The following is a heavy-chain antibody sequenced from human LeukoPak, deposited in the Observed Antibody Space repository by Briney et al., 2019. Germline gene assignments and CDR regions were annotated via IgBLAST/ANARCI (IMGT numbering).Heavy chain of an antibody. D-gene: IGHD3-9*01. CDR2: ISSNGGST. CDR3: ASGGEGILTGSPFDY. J-gene: IGHJ4*02. CDR1: GFTFSSYA. V-gene: IGHV3-64*01. Sequence: QPGGSLRLSCAASGFTFSSYAMHWVRQAPGKGLEYVSVISSNGGSTYYGNSVKGRFTISRDNSKNTVYLQMGSLRAEEMAVYYCASGGEGILTGSPFDYWGQGTLVTVSS.